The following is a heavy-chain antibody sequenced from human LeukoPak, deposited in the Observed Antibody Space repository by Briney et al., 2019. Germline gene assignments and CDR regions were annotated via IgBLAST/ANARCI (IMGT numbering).Heavy chain of an antibody. Sequence: GGALRLSCAASGFTFDDYGMSWVRQAPGKGGEWVCGINWNGGSTCYADSVKGRFTISRDNAKNSLYLQMNSLRAEDTALYYCARLDVTGAAYYYYHMAVWGKGTTLTVSS. D-gene: IGHD1-20*01. J-gene: IGHJ6*03. CDR3: ARLDVTGAAYYYYHMAV. CDR1: GFTFDDYG. CDR2: INWNGGST. V-gene: IGHV3-20*04.